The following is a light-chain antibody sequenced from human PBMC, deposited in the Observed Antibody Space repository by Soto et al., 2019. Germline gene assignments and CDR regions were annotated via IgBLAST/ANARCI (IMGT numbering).Light chain of an antibody. Sequence: QSVLTQPASVSGSPGQSITISCTGTSSDVGGYNYVSWYQQHPGKAPKLMIYEVNYRPSGVSNRFSGSKSGNTASLTISGLQAEDEANYYCCSYTSSSTVGFGGGTKVTVL. CDR3: CSYTSSSTVG. CDR2: EVN. J-gene: IGLJ2*01. CDR1: SSDVGGYNY. V-gene: IGLV2-14*01.